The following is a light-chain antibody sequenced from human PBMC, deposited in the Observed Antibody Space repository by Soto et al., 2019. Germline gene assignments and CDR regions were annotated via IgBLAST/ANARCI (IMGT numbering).Light chain of an antibody. CDR2: GAS. J-gene: IGKJ1*01. CDR3: QQFGSSPGT. V-gene: IGKV3-20*01. Sequence: EIVLTQSPGTLSLSPGERATLSCRASQSVSSSYLAWYQQKPGQAPRLLIYGASSRATGIPDRFSGSGSGTDFIFTISRLEPEDLAVYYCQQFGSSPGTFGKGTRV. CDR1: QSVSSSY.